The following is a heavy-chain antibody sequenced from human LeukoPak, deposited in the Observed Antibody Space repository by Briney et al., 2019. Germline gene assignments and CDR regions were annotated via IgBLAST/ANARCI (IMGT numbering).Heavy chain of an antibody. CDR1: GFTFSSYS. CDR3: ARGVLGSSWGNYCGMDV. Sequence: GGSLRLSCAASGFTFSSYSMNWVRQAPGKGLEWVSSISSSSSYIYYADSVKGRFTISRDNAKNSLYLQMNSLRAEDTAVYYCARGVLGSSWGNYCGMDVWGQGTTVTVSS. CDR2: ISSSSSYI. D-gene: IGHD6-13*01. V-gene: IGHV3-21*01. J-gene: IGHJ6*02.